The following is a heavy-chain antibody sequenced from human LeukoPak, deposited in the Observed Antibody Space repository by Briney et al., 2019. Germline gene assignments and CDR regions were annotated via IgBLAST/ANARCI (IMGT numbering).Heavy chain of an antibody. J-gene: IGHJ6*02. CDR1: GGSISSYY. D-gene: IGHD3-9*01. CDR2: IYYSGST. V-gene: IGHV4-59*01. CDR3: ARRYYDILTGSYYYYGMDV. Sequence: KPSETLSLTCTVSGGSISSYYWSWIRQPPGKGLEWIGYIYYSGSTNYNPSLKSRVTISVDTSKNQFSLKLSSVTAADTAVYYCARRYYDILTGSYYYYGMDVWGQGTTVTVS.